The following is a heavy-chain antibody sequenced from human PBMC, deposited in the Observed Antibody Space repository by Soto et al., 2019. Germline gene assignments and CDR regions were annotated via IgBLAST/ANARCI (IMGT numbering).Heavy chain of an antibody. CDR3: AKPHRDGYSTAFFYH. J-gene: IGHJ4*02. D-gene: IGHD4-4*01. CDR1: EFTFSSYA. V-gene: IGHV3-23*01. Sequence: VQVLESGGGLVQPGGSLRLSCAASEFTFSSYAMSWVRQAPGKGLEWVSGISGTGGGTYYADSVKGRFTISRDNSKNTVYLQMNSLRAEDTAVYYCAKPHRDGYSTAFFYHWGQGTLVTVSS. CDR2: ISGTGGGT.